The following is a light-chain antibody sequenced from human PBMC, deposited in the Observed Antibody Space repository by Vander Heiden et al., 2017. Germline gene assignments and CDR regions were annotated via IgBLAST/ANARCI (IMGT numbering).Light chain of an antibody. V-gene: IGKV3-11*01. J-gene: IGKJ1*01. Sequence: EIVLTQSPATLSLSLGDGATLSCRASQSVSSYLAWYQHKPGQAPMLLIYEASNRATGIPSRFSGTGSGTDFTLTISSLEPEDSAVYYCQHRSGWLPGTFGPGTKVEIK. CDR3: QHRSGWLPGT. CDR2: EAS. CDR1: QSVSSY.